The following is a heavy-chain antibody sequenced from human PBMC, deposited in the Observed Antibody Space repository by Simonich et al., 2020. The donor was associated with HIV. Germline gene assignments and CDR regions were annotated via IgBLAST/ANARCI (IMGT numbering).Heavy chain of an antibody. Sequence: EVQLAESGGGLVQPGGSLRLSCVASGFTFSRHCMSWVRQAQGKGLEWVANVKKDGSEKYYVDSVKGRFTISRDNAKNSLYLQMNSLRAEDMALYYCARLAVAGTGTAFDIWGQGTMVTVSS. CDR2: VKKDGSEK. CDR3: ARLAVAGTGTAFDI. J-gene: IGHJ3*02. V-gene: IGHV3-7*03. D-gene: IGHD6-19*01. CDR1: GFTFSRHC.